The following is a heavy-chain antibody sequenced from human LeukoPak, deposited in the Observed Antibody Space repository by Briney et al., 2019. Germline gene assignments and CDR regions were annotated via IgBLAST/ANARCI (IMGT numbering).Heavy chain of an antibody. D-gene: IGHD6-6*01. CDR2: IYYSGST. V-gene: IGHV4-59*04. Sequence: PSETLSLTCTVSGGSISSYSWSWIRQPPGKGLEWIGNIYYSGSTYYNPSLKGRLTMSVDRSNNLFSLNLNSVTAADTAVYYCARIIAASQDVFDIWGQGTMITVSS. CDR3: ARIIAASQDVFDI. CDR1: GGSISSYS. J-gene: IGHJ3*02.